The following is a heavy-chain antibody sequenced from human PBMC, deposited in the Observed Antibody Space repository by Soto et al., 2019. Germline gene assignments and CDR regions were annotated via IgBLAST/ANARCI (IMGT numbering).Heavy chain of an antibody. CDR3: ATDRGGYCSGGSCPEAWFDP. V-gene: IGHV1-3*05. Sequence: QVQLVQSGAEEKKPGASVKVSCKASGYTFTTYPMNWLRQAPGQRPEWMGWINVGNGGTKYSQKFQGRVSITRDKSASTAYMQLSRLRSDDTAVYYCATDRGGYCSGGSCPEAWFDPWGQGTLVTVTS. CDR2: INVGNGGT. J-gene: IGHJ5*02. D-gene: IGHD2-15*01. CDR1: GYTFTTYP.